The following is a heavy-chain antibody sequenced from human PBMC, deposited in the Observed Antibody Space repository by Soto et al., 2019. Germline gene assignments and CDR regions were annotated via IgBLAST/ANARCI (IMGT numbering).Heavy chain of an antibody. J-gene: IGHJ4*02. Sequence: SETLSLTCAVSGGSISSSYWWNWVRQPPGKGLEWIGKIYHSGSTNYNPSLKNRVTISVDKSNNQFSLRLSSVTAADTAVYFCVTSLNYDFWRDGGRHYYFDYWGQGTLVTVSS. V-gene: IGHV4-4*02. CDR1: GGSISSSYW. CDR2: IYHSGST. CDR3: VTSLNYDFWRDGGRHYYFDY. D-gene: IGHD3-3*01.